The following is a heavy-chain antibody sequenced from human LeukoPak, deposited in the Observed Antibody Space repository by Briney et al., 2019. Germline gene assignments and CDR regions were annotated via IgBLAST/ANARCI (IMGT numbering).Heavy chain of an antibody. CDR1: GYTFTGYY. CDR3: AVDFWSGHSNKYYFDY. Sequence: ASVKVSCKASGYTFTGYYMHWVRQAPGQGLEWMGRINPNSGGTNYAQKFQGRVTMTRDTSISTAYMELSRLRSDDTAVYYCAVDFWSGHSNKYYFDYWGQGTLVTVSS. CDR2: INPNSGGT. J-gene: IGHJ4*02. D-gene: IGHD3-3*01. V-gene: IGHV1-2*06.